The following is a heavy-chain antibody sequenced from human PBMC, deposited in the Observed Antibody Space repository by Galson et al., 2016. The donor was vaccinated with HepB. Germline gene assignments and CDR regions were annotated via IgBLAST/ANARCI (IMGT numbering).Heavy chain of an antibody. J-gene: IGHJ6*02. CDR1: GSSFTTSW. Sequence: QSGAEVKKPGESLKISCKCSGSSFTTSWIAWVRQMPGKALEWMGIIYPADSDIRYSPSFQGQVTISADKSISTAYLQWSSLKASDTAMYYCARHYYYGSRVYGMDVWGQGTTVTVSS. CDR2: IYPADSDI. CDR3: ARHYYYGSRVYGMDV. D-gene: IGHD3-10*01. V-gene: IGHV5-51*01.